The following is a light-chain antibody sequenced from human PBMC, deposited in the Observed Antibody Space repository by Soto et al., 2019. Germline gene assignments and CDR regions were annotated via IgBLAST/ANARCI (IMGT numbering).Light chain of an antibody. V-gene: IGKV4-1*01. CDR3: QQYELTPPT. Sequence: DIVMTQSPDSLAVSLGERATINCKSSQSVLYSSNNKNYLAWYQQRPGQPPKLLIYWASTRESGVPDRFSGSGSGTDFTLTITSLQAEDVAVYYCQQYELTPPTFGQGTKLEI. J-gene: IGKJ2*01. CDR2: WAS. CDR1: QSVLYSSNNKNY.